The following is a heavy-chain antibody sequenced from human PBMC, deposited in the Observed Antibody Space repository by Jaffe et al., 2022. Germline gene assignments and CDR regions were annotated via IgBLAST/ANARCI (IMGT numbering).Heavy chain of an antibody. CDR2: IRYDGSNK. J-gene: IGHJ4*02. Sequence: QVQLVESGGGVVQPGGSLRLSCAASGFTFSSYGMHWVRQAPGKGLEWVAFIRYDGSNKYYADSVKGRFTISRDNSKNTLYLQMNSLRAEDTAVYYCAKDPALWLRVAYYFDYWGQGTLVTVSS. V-gene: IGHV3-30*02. CDR1: GFTFSSYG. CDR3: AKDPALWLRVAYYFDY. D-gene: IGHD5-18*01.